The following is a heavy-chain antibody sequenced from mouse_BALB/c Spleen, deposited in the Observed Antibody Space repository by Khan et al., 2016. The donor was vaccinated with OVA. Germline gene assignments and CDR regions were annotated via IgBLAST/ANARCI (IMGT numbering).Heavy chain of an antibody. D-gene: IGHD3-1*01. V-gene: IGHV1-63*02. Sequence: QVQLQQSGNELIRPGTSVKMSCKASGYTFTNYWLGWVKQRPGHGLEWIGDIYPTGYYTNYNEKFKDKATLTVETSSNTAYMQLSSLTSEDSAVYFCTRWATWFFDVWGAGTTVTVSS. CDR1: GYTFTNYW. J-gene: IGHJ1*01. CDR2: IYPTGYYT. CDR3: TRWATWFFDV.